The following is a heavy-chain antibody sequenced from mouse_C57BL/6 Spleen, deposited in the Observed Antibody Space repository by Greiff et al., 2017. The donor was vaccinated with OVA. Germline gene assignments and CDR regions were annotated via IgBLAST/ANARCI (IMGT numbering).Heavy chain of an antibody. CDR3: ARSENYYRYFDV. V-gene: IGHV1-53*01. CDR1: GYTFTSYW. J-gene: IGHJ1*03. CDR2: INPSNGGT. Sequence: QVQLQQSGTELVKPGASVKLSCKASGYTFTSYWMHWVKQRPGQGLEWIGNINPSNGGTNYNEKFKSKATLTVDKSSSTAYMQLSSLTSEDSAVYYCARSENYYRYFDVWGTGTTVTVSS. D-gene: IGHD2-12*01.